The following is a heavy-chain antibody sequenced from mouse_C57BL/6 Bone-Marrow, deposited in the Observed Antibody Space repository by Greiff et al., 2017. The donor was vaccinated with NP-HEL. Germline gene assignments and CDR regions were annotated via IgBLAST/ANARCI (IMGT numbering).Heavy chain of an antibody. Sequence: DVMLVESGGGLVQPGGSLKLSCAASGFTFSDYYMYWVRQTPEKRLEWVAYISNGGGSTYYPDTVQGRFPSSRDNAKNTLYLQMSRLKSEDTAMYYCARQSNYYAMDYWGQGTSVTVSS. D-gene: IGHD2-5*01. V-gene: IGHV5-12*01. J-gene: IGHJ4*01. CDR1: GFTFSDYY. CDR3: ARQSNYYAMDY. CDR2: ISNGGGST.